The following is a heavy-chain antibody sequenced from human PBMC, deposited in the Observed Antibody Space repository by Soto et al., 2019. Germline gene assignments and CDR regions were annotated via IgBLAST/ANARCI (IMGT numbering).Heavy chain of an antibody. CDR3: ARADGDYVLDY. D-gene: IGHD4-17*01. CDR1: GGSISSYY. CDR2: IYYSGST. J-gene: IGHJ4*02. Sequence: SETLSLTCTVSGGSISSYYWSWVRQPPGKGLEWIGYIYYSGSTNYNPSLKSRVTISVDTSRNQFSLKLSSVTAADTAVYYCARADGDYVLDYSGQGSLVIVSS. V-gene: IGHV4-59*01.